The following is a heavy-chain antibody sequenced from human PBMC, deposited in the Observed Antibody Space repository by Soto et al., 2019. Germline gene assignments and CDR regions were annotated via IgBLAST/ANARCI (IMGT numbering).Heavy chain of an antibody. CDR3: ARGRGGVQH. V-gene: IGHV4-34*01. CDR2: LNDSGST. Sequence: SLTCAVYGGSFSGYYCSWIRQPPGKGLEWIGELNDSGSTNYNASLKSRVSISVDTSKNQFSLKLSSVTAADTAVYYCARGRGGVQHWGQGTLVTVSS. CDR1: GGSFSGYY. D-gene: IGHD3-10*01. J-gene: IGHJ1*01.